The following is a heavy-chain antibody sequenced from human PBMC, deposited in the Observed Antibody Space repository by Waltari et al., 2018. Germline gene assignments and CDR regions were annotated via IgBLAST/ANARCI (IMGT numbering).Heavy chain of an antibody. CDR2: ISSGGGPT. Sequence: EVQLVESGGGLLHPGGSLRLSCAASGFTFSTYGMAWVRPAPGKGLEWVSGISSGGGPTYYADSVKGRFTISRDDSKNTLFLQMDSLRAEDTAIYYCAKDIVAAIWAFDHWGQGALVTVSS. J-gene: IGHJ4*02. V-gene: IGHV3-23*03. CDR3: AKDIVAAIWAFDH. CDR1: GFTFSTYG. D-gene: IGHD5-12*01.